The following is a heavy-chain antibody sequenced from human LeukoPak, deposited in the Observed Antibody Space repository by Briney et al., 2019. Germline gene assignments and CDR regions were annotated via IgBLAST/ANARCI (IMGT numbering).Heavy chain of an antibody. CDR2: IRSDGSTK. V-gene: IGHV3-30*02. D-gene: IGHD2-8*01. Sequence: GGSLRLSCAASGFTFSNYGMHWVRQTPDKGLEWVTFIRSDGSTKYYAESVKGRFTISRDNSKSTLYLQMNSLRPEDTAVYYCAKDASCTNGVCYTYYFDYWGQGTLVTVSS. CDR1: GFTFSNYG. CDR3: AKDASCTNGVCYTYYFDY. J-gene: IGHJ4*02.